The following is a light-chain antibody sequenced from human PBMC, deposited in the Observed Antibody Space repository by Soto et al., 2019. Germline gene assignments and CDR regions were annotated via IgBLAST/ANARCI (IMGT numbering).Light chain of an antibody. Sequence: QSVLTQPASVSGSPGQSITISCTGTSIDVGGYNYVSWYQQHPGKAPKLMIYDVSNRPSGVSNRFSGSKSGNTASLTISGLQAEDEADYYCSSYTSSSVVFGTGTKVTVL. J-gene: IGLJ1*01. CDR1: SIDVGGYNY. CDR3: SSYTSSSVV. V-gene: IGLV2-14*01. CDR2: DVS.